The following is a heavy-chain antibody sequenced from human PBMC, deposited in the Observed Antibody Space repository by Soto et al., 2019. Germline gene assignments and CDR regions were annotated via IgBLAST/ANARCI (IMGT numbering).Heavy chain of an antibody. J-gene: IGHJ2*01. CDR3: AKDYGYWYWYFDL. Sequence: EVQLLESGGGLVQPGGSLRLSCAASGFTFSSYAMSWVRQAPGKGLEWVSAISGSGGSTYYADSVKGRFTISRDNSKNTRYLQMNSLRAEDTAVYYCAKDYGYWYWYFDLWGRGTLVTVSS. D-gene: IGHD4-17*01. CDR2: ISGSGGST. V-gene: IGHV3-23*01. CDR1: GFTFSSYA.